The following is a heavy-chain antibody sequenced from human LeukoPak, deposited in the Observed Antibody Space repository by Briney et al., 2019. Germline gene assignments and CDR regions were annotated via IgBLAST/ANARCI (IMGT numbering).Heavy chain of an antibody. CDR1: GGTFSRYA. CDR2: IIPTFGTA. Sequence: GASLKVSCKASGGTFSRYAISWVRQAPGQGLEWMGGIIPTFGTANYAQKFQGRVTITTDESTSTAYMELSSLRSEDTAVYYCASSRGESHYYYYYMDVWGKGTTVTVSS. D-gene: IGHD3-16*01. V-gene: IGHV1-69*05. J-gene: IGHJ6*03. CDR3: ASSRGESHYYYYYMDV.